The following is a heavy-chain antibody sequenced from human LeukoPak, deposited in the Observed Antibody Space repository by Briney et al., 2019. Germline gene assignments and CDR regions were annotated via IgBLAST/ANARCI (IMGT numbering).Heavy chain of an antibody. J-gene: IGHJ1*01. V-gene: IGHV4-4*09. CDR3: AGRGHRYSRD. Sequence: PSETLSLICNVSGDSVSSGYWSWIRQSPGKGLEWIGFIQDTGITDYNPSLKSRLLMSLDTSKNQFSLNLRSVTAADTAVYYCAGRGHRYSRDWGQRILVTIPS. CDR2: IQDTGIT. D-gene: IGHD2-15*01. CDR1: GDSVSSGY.